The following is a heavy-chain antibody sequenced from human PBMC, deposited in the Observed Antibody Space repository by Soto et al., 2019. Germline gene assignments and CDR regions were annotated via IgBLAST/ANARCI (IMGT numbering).Heavy chain of an antibody. D-gene: IGHD1-26*01. CDR2: IIPIFGTA. Sequence: SVKVSCKASGYTFTNNDINWVRQAPGQGLEWMGGIIPIFGTANYAQKFQGRVTITADESTSTAYMELSSLRSEDTAVYYCVRSIVGATKHYYYYYGMDVWGQGTTVTVSS. V-gene: IGHV1-69*13. CDR3: VRSIVGATKHYYYYYGMDV. J-gene: IGHJ6*02. CDR1: GYTFTNND.